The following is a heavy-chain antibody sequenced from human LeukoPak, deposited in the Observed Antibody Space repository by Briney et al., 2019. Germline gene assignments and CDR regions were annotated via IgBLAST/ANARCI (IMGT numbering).Heavy chain of an antibody. CDR2: ISSSSSTI. CDR3: ARGTVTYLYYFDY. Sequence: GGSLRLSCAASGFTFSSYSMNWVRQAPGKGLEWVSYISSSSSTIYYADSVKGRFTISRDNAKNSLYLQMNSLRAEDTAVYYCARGTVTYLYYFDYWGQGALVTVSS. CDR1: GFTFSSYS. J-gene: IGHJ4*02. D-gene: IGHD4-17*01. V-gene: IGHV3-48*01.